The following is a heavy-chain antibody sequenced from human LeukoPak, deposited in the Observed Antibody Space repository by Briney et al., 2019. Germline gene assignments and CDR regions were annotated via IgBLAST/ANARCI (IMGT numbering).Heavy chain of an antibody. J-gene: IGHJ5*02. V-gene: IGHV4-61*01. Sequence: SETLSLTCTVSGGSVSSGSYYWSWLRQPPGKGLEWIGYIYYSGSTNYNPSLKSRVTISVDTSKNQFSLKLSSVTAADTAVYYCARDLLDYYGSGSYYRWFDPWGQGTLVTVSS. CDR3: ARDLLDYYGSGSYYRWFDP. D-gene: IGHD3-10*01. CDR2: IYYSGST. CDR1: GGSVSSGSYY.